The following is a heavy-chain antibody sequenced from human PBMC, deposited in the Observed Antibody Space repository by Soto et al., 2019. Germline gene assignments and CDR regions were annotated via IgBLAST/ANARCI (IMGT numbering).Heavy chain of an antibody. CDR2: ISYDGSNK. CDR1: GFTFSSDG. J-gene: IGHJ4*02. Sequence: PGGSLRLSCAASGFTFSSDGMHWVRQAPGKGLEWVAVISYDGSNKYYADSVKGRFTISRDNSKNTLYLQMNSLRAEDTAVYYCAKGSASSSPYYFHFWCPGTLVTISS. V-gene: IGHV3-30*18. CDR3: AKGSASSSPYYFHF. D-gene: IGHD6-6*01.